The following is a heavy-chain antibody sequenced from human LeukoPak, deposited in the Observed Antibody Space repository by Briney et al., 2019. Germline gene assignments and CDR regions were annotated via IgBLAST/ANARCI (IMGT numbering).Heavy chain of an antibody. Sequence: GSLRLSCVASGFTFSSYSMNWVRQAPGKGLEWVSHISSSSSNIYYADSVKGRFTISRDNAKNSLYLQMDSLRAEDTAVYYCARDRGSITLVRGVNYYWGQGTLVTVSS. J-gene: IGHJ4*02. CDR2: ISSSSSNI. CDR3: ARDRGSITLVRGVNYY. V-gene: IGHV3-48*04. CDR1: GFTFSSYS. D-gene: IGHD3-10*01.